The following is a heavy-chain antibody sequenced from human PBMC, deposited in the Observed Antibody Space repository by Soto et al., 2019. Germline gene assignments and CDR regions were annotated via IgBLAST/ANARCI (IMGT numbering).Heavy chain of an antibody. V-gene: IGHV3-15*07. J-gene: IGHJ6*02. CDR1: GFSISNAX. D-gene: IGHD2-15*01. Sequence: EVQLVESGGGLVKPGGSLRLSCAASGFSISNAXXXWVRQAPGKGLEWVGRIKRKIDGETTDYAAPVNGRFTVSRVDSKNMLYLQMNSLKADDTALYYCTTGSVEGVWGQGTTVTVSS. CDR3: TTGSVEGV. CDR2: IKRKIDGETT.